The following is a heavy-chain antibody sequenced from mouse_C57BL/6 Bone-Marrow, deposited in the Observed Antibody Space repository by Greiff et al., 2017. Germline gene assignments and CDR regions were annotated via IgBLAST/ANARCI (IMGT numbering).Heavy chain of an antibody. J-gene: IGHJ3*01. V-gene: IGHV14-4*01. D-gene: IGHD2-1*01. Sequence: VQLVESGAELVRPGASVQLSCTASGFNIKDDYMHWVKQRPAQGLEWIGWIDTENGDTEYASKFQGKATITADTSSNTAYRQLSSLTSEDTAVYYCTSTIWFAYWGQGTLVTVAA. CDR1: GFNIKDDY. CDR3: TSTIWFAY. CDR2: IDTENGDT.